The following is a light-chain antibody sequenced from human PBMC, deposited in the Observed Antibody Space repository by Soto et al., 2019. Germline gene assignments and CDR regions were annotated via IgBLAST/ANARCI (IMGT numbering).Light chain of an antibody. J-gene: IGLJ1*01. CDR1: NSDIGRYNF. CDR3: NSYTSTGPPYV. V-gene: IGLV2-14*01. Sequence: QSVLTQPASVSGSAGQSISISCTGTNSDIGRYNFVSWYQQRPGQAPQLLIFDVSNRPSGISDRFSGSKSGTTASLTISGLQAEDEADYYCNSYTSTGPPYVFGTGTKVTVL. CDR2: DVS.